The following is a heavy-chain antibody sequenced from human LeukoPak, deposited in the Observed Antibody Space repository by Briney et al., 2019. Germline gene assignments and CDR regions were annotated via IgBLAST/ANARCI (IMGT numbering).Heavy chain of an antibody. Sequence: ASVKVSCTASGYTFTSYDINWVRQAPGQGLEWMGWMNPNSGNTGYAQKFQGRVTMTRNTSISTAYMELSSLRSEDTAVYYCARVLVGAKLYSFGYWGQGTLVTVSS. CDR1: GYTFTSYD. CDR3: ARVLVGAKLYSFGY. J-gene: IGHJ4*02. CDR2: MNPNSGNT. V-gene: IGHV1-8*01. D-gene: IGHD1-26*01.